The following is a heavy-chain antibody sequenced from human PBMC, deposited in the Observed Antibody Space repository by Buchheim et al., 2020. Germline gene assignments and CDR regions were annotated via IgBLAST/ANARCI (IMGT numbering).Heavy chain of an antibody. CDR1: GFTFSSYS. CDR2: ISSSSTI. CDR3: AREVASSRTYYDFWSGYLSGYFDY. D-gene: IGHD3-3*01. J-gene: IGHJ4*02. Sequence: EVQLVESGGGLVQPGGSLRLSCAASGFTFSSYSMNWVRQAPGKGLEWVSYISSSSTIYYADSVKGRFTISRDNAKNSLYLQMNSLRAEDTAVYYCAREVASSRTYYDFWSGYLSGYFDYWGQGTL. V-gene: IGHV3-48*04.